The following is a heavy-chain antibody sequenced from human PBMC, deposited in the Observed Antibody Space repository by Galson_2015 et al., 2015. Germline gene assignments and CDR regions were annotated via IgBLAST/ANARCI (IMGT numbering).Heavy chain of an antibody. D-gene: IGHD5-12*01. J-gene: IGHJ4*02. CDR3: ARAERGYSGYGSTVDY. CDR2: IWYDGSNK. Sequence: SLRLSCAASGFTFSSYGMHWVRQAPGKGLEWVAVIWYDGSNKYYADSVKGRFTISRDNSKNTLYLQMNSLRAEDTAVYYCARAERGYSGYGSTVDYWGQGTLVTVSS. CDR1: GFTFSSYG. V-gene: IGHV3-33*01.